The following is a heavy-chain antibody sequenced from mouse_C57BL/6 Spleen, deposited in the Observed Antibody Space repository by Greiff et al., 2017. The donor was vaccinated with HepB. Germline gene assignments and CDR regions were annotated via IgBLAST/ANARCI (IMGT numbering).Heavy chain of an antibody. CDR1: GFNIKDDY. Sequence: VQLQQSGAELVRPGASVKLSCTASGFNIKDDYMHWVKQRPEQGLEWIGWIDPENGDTEYASKFQGKATITADTSSNTAYLQLSSLTSEDTAVYYCTPNYGNWYLDVWGTGTTVTVSS. CDR2: IDPENGDT. D-gene: IGHD2-1*01. V-gene: IGHV14-4*01. CDR3: TPNYGNWYLDV. J-gene: IGHJ1*03.